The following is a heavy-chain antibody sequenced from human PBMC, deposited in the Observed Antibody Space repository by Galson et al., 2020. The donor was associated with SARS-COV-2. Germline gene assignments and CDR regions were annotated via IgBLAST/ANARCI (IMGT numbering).Heavy chain of an antibody. D-gene: IGHD6-13*01. CDR1: GFTFSSSA. CDR3: ARETDDYTSSWYDY. CDR2: ISYDGTTK. V-gene: IGHV3-30*04. J-gene: IGHJ4*02. Sequence: GGSLRLSCAASGFTFSSSAMHWVRRAPGKGLEWEAIISYDGTTKYNSDSVKGRFTISRDNSKNTLYLQINSLRPDDTAIYYCARETDDYTSSWYDYWGQGTLVTVSS.